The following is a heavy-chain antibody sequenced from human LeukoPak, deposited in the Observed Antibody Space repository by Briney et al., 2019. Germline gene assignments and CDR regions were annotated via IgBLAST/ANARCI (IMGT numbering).Heavy chain of an antibody. D-gene: IGHD6-13*01. Sequence: GGSLRLSCAASGFTFDDYAMHWVRQAPGKGLEWVSLISWDGGSTYYADSVKGRFTISRDNSKNTLYLQMNSLRAEDTAVYYCAKSRRTSGYTFDYWGQGTLVTVSS. J-gene: IGHJ4*02. CDR2: ISWDGGST. CDR3: AKSRRTSGYTFDY. V-gene: IGHV3-43D*03. CDR1: GFTFDDYA.